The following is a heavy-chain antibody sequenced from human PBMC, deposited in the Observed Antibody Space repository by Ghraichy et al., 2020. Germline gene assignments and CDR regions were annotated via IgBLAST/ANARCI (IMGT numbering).Heavy chain of an antibody. D-gene: IGHD6-19*01. CDR1: GFTLSSFA. V-gene: IGHV3-23*01. CDR3: AKDHISSGWPAFDL. J-gene: IGHJ4*02. Sequence: GESLNISCAASGFTLSSFAMSWVRQAPGKGLEWVSSINNRGNAYYADSVLGRFTISRDTSENMLHLQMDRLSAEDTAVYYCAKDHISSGWPAFDLWGQGTLVSVFS. CDR2: INNRGNA.